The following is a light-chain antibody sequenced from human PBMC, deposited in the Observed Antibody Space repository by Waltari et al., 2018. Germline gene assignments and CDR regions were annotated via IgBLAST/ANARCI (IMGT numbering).Light chain of an antibody. Sequence: EIVMTQFPATLSVSPGERATLSCRASQSVRSNLAWYQQKPGQAPRLLIYAASTRATGIPASFSGSGAGTEFTLTISSLQSEDFATYFCQQSNSYPWTFGQGTKVEIK. CDR1: QSVRSN. J-gene: IGKJ1*01. V-gene: IGKV3-15*01. CDR3: QQSNSYPWT. CDR2: AAS.